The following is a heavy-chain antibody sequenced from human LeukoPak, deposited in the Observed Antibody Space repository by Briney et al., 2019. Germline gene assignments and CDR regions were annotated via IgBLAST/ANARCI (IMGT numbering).Heavy chain of an antibody. J-gene: IGHJ4*02. CDR2: IRSKTAGGTT. CDR3: TTLLLYLGY. Sequence: PGGSLRLSCTASGFSFTDAWMSWVRQAPGKGLEWVGRIRSKTAGGTTDYAAPVKGRFTVSRDDSKNTLYLEMNSLKTEDTAVYYCTTLLLYLGYWGQGTLVTASS. CDR1: GFSFTDAW. V-gene: IGHV3-15*01. D-gene: IGHD2-21*01.